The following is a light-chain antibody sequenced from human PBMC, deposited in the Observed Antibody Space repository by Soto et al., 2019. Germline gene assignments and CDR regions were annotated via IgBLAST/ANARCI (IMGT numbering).Light chain of an antibody. CDR3: QQRHNCPLT. CDR2: DAS. V-gene: IGKV3-11*01. CDR1: QSVSRY. J-gene: IGKJ4*01. Sequence: EIVLTQSPATLSLSPGERATLSCRASQSVSRYLAWYQQKPGQAPRLLIYDASNRATGIPARFSGSESGTDFTLTISSLEPEDFALYYCQQRHNCPLTFVGGTKVEIK.